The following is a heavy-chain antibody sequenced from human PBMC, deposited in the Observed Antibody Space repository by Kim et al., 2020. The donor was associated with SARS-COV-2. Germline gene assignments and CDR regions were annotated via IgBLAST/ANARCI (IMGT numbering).Heavy chain of an antibody. CDR3: ANTYYDSSGYYAWRGY. D-gene: IGHD3-22*01. V-gene: IGHV3-30*02. J-gene: IGHJ4*02. Sequence: SVKGRFTISRDNSKSTLYLQMNSLRAEDTAVYYCANTYYDSSGYYAWRGYWGQGTLVTVSS.